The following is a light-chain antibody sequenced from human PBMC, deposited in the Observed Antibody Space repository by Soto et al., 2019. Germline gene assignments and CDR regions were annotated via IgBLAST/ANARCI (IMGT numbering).Light chain of an antibody. V-gene: IGKV3-11*01. J-gene: IGKJ4*01. CDR3: QQRTNWPAT. CDR2: DAS. Sequence: DIVLTQSPATLSLSPGERATLSCRASQSVSGYFAWYQQKPGQAPRLLLYDASNRATGIPARFSGSGSGTDFHLTISSLEPEDFAVYYCQQRTNWPATFCGGTKVEIK. CDR1: QSVSGY.